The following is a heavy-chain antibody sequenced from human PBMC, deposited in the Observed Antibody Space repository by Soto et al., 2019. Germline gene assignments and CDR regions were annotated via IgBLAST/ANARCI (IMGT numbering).Heavy chain of an antibody. D-gene: IGHD2-15*01. CDR2: ISSSSSYI. Sequence: PGGSLRLSCAASGFTFSSYSMNWVRQAPGKGLEWVSSISSSSSYIYYADSVKGRFTISRDNAKNSLYLQMNSLRAEDTAVYYCARENIVVVVAAFRYYYYMDVWGKGTTVTVSS. J-gene: IGHJ6*03. CDR1: GFTFSSYS. V-gene: IGHV3-21*01. CDR3: ARENIVVVVAAFRYYYYMDV.